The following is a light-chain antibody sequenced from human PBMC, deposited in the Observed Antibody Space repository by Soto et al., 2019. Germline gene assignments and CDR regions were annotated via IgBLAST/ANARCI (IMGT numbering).Light chain of an antibody. Sequence: SYELTQPPSVSVAPGQTASITCGGTNIGSKSVHWYQQKPGQAPVLVVYDDSDRPSGIPERFSGSNSGNTATLTISRVEAGDEADYYCQVWDSSSNHPGVFGTGTQLTVL. V-gene: IGLV3-21*02. CDR1: NIGSKS. J-gene: IGLJ1*01. CDR2: DDS. CDR3: QVWDSSSNHPGV.